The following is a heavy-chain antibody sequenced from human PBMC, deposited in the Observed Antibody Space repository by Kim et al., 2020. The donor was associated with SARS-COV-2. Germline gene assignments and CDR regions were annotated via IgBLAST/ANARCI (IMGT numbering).Heavy chain of an antibody. D-gene: IGHD6-13*01. Sequence: SETLSLTCTVSGGSISSYYWSWIRQPPGKGLEWIGYIYYSGSTNYNPSLKSRVTISVDTSKNQFSLKLSSVTAADTAVYYCARTYSSSLHYYYGMDVWGQGTTVTVSS. V-gene: IGHV4-59*08. CDR1: GGSISSYY. J-gene: IGHJ6*02. CDR2: IYYSGST. CDR3: ARTYSSSLHYYYGMDV.